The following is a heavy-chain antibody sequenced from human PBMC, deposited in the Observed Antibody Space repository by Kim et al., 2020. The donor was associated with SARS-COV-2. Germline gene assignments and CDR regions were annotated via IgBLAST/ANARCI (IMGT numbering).Heavy chain of an antibody. D-gene: IGHD2-2*01. V-gene: IGHV3-33*01. CDR3: AREDIVVVPAIDY. J-gene: IGHJ4*02. Sequence: YADTGKGRFTISRDNSKNTLYLQMNSLRAEDTAVYYCAREDIVVVPAIDYWGQGTLVTVSS.